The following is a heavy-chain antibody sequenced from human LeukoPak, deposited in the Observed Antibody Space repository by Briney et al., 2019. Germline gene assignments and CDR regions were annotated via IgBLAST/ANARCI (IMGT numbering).Heavy chain of an antibody. CDR2: ISAYNGNT. Sequence: ASVNVSCKASGYTFTSYGISWVRQAPGQGLEWMGWISAYNGNTNYAQKLQGRVTMTTDTSTSTAYMELRSLRSDDTAVYYCAREVASSSWYKPKPEEYFQHWGQGTLVTVSS. CDR3: AREVASSSWYKPKPEEYFQH. CDR1: GYTFTSYG. V-gene: IGHV1-18*01. J-gene: IGHJ1*01. D-gene: IGHD6-13*01.